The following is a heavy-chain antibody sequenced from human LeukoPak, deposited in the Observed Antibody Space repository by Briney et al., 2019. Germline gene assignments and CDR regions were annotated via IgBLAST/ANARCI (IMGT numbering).Heavy chain of an antibody. CDR2: IYHSGST. V-gene: IGHV4-38-2*02. J-gene: IGHJ4*02. CDR3: ARDPYGDYGNY. CDR1: GYSIGSGYY. Sequence: SETLSLTCAVSGYSIGSGYYWGWIRQPPGKGLEWIGSIYHSGSTYYNPSLKSRVTISVDTSKNQFSLKLSSVTAADTAVYYCARDPYGDYGNYWGQGTLVTVSA. D-gene: IGHD4-17*01.